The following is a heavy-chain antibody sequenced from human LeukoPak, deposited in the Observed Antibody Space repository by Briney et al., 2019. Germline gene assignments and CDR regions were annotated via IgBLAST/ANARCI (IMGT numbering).Heavy chain of an antibody. D-gene: IGHD1-26*01. J-gene: IGHJ4*02. Sequence: PGGSLRLSCAASAFTFSSYWMHWVHQAPGKGLVWVSRINSDGSTTTYADSVEGRFTISRDNAKNTLYLQMNSLRAEDTAVYYCARADYRGNYLVYWGQGTLVTVSS. CDR1: AFTFSSYW. V-gene: IGHV3-74*01. CDR3: ARADYRGNYLVY. CDR2: INSDGSTT.